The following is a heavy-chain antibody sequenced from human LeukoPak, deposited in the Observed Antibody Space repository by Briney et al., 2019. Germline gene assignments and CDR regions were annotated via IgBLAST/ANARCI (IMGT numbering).Heavy chain of an antibody. CDR3: ARDNYYDSSGYYYAPNAAFDI. J-gene: IGHJ3*02. V-gene: IGHV1-18*01. Sequence: ASVNVSCKASGYTFTSYVISGVRQAPGQGGEGMGWISSYNGSTNYAQKLQGRVTMTTDTSTSTAYMELRSLRSDDTAVYYCARDNYYDSSGYYYAPNAAFDIXXXGTMVTV. CDR2: ISSYNGST. D-gene: IGHD3-22*01. CDR1: GYTFTSYV.